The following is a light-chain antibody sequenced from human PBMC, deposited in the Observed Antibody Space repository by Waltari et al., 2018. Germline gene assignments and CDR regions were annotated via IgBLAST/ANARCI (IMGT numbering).Light chain of an antibody. J-gene: IGLJ3*02. V-gene: IGLV10-54*04. Sequence: QAGLTQPPSVSKGLRQTATLTCTGNSNNVGNQGAAWLQQHQGHPPKLLSYRNNNRPSGISGSFSASRSGNTASLTITGLQPEDEADYYCSAWDSSLRLWVFGGGTKLTVL. CDR3: SAWDSSLRLWV. CDR2: RNN. CDR1: SNNVGNQG.